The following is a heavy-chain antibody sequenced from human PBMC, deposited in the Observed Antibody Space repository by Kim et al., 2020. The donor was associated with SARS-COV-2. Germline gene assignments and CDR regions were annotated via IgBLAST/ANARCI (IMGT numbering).Heavy chain of an antibody. J-gene: IGHJ4*02. Sequence: GGSLRLSCAASGFTFSSYWMSWVRQAPGKGLEWVANIKQDGSEKYYVDSVKVRFTISRDNAKNSLYLQMNSLRAEDTAVYYCARDPGEMANLFDYWGQGTLVTVSS. CDR3: ARDPGEMANLFDY. CDR2: IKQDGSEK. V-gene: IGHV3-7*01. D-gene: IGHD7-27*01. CDR1: GFTFSSYW.